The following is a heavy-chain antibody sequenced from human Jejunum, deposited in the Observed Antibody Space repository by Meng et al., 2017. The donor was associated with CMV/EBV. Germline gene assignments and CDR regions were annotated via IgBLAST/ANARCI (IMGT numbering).Heavy chain of an antibody. Sequence: QVQLQESGPGLVKPSQTLSLTCTVSGGSVSSDGYYWTWIRQHPGKGLEWFGHIYYSGSTFYNPSLKRRVIISIGTSKNQFPLNLRSVTAADTAVYYCARVSSGWDYFDYWGQGTLVTVSS. CDR2: IYYSGST. CDR3: ARVSSGWDYFDY. J-gene: IGHJ4*02. V-gene: IGHV4-31*03. CDR1: GGSVSSDGYY. D-gene: IGHD6-19*01.